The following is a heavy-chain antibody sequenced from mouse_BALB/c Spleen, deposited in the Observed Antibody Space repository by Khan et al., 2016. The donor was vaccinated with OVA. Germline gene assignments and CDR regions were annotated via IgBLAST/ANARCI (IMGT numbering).Heavy chain of an antibody. D-gene: IGHD2-14*01. Sequence: EVELVESGGDLVKPGGSLKLSCAASGFTFSSYVMSWVRQTPEKRLEWVASISSGGSTYYSDSVKDRLTIFRDNARNILYLQMSSLRSEDTAMYYCAREDYRYDEYYFEYWGQGTTLTVSS. CDR3: AREDYRYDEYYFEY. CDR1: GFTFSSYV. CDR2: ISSGGST. J-gene: IGHJ2*01. V-gene: IGHV5-6-5*01.